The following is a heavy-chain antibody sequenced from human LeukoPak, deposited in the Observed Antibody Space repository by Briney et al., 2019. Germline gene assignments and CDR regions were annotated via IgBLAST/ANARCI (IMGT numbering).Heavy chain of an antibody. J-gene: IGHJ4*02. CDR3: AKDQINYSNREPFFDY. D-gene: IGHD4-11*01. V-gene: IGHV3-23*01. CDR2: ISGSGGST. Sequence: GGSLRLSCVASGFTFSSYAMSWVRQAPGKGLEWVSAISGSGGSTYYADSVKGRFTISRDNSKNTLYLQMNSLRAEDTAVYYCAKDQINYSNREPFFDYWGQGTLVTVSS. CDR1: GFTFSSYA.